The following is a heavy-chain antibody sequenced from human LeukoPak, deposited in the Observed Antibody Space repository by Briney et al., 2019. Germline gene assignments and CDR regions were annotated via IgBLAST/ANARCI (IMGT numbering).Heavy chain of an antibody. D-gene: IGHD3-3*01. CDR1: GFTFSSYS. Sequence: GGSLRLSCAASGFTFSSYSMNWVRQAPGKGLEWVSSISSSSSYIYYADSVKGRFTISRDNAKNSLYLQMNSLRAEDTAVYYCARNWVYYDFWSAPDAAFDIWGQGTMVTVSS. V-gene: IGHV3-21*01. J-gene: IGHJ3*02. CDR2: ISSSSSYI. CDR3: ARNWVYYDFWSAPDAAFDI.